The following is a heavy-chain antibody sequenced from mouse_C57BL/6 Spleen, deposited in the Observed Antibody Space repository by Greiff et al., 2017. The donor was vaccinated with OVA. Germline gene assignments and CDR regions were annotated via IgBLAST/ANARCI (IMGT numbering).Heavy chain of an antibody. D-gene: IGHD1-1*01. Sequence: QVQLKESGPELVKPGASVKISCKASGYAFSSSWMNWVKQRPGKGLEWIGRLYPGDGDTNYNGKFKGKATLTADKSSSTAYMQLSSLTSEDSAVYFCARSRITTVVATDWYFDVWGTGTTVTVSS. CDR1: GYAFSSSW. CDR3: ARSRITTVVATDWYFDV. V-gene: IGHV1-82*01. J-gene: IGHJ1*03. CDR2: LYPGDGDT.